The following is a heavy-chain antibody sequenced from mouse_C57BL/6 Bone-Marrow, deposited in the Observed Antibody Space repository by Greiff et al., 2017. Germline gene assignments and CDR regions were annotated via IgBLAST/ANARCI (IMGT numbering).Heavy chain of an antibody. Sequence: EVNLVESGGGLVKPGGSLKLSCAASGFTFSSYTMSWVRQTPEKRLEWVATISGGGGNTYYPDSVKGRFTISRDNAKNTLYLQMSSLRSEDTALYYCARNGSKESYFDYWGQGTTLTVSS. D-gene: IGHD1-1*01. V-gene: IGHV5-9*01. CDR1: GFTFSSYT. CDR2: ISGGGGNT. CDR3: ARNGSKESYFDY. J-gene: IGHJ2*01.